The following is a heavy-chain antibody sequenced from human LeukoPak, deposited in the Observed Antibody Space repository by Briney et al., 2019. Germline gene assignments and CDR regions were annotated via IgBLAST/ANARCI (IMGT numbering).Heavy chain of an antibody. Sequence: SETLSPTCTVSGGSISSYYWSWIRQPPGKGLEWIGYIYYSGSTNYNPSLKSRVTISVDTSKNQFSLKLSSVTAADTAVYYCARVTAMVDFDYWGQGTLVTVSS. V-gene: IGHV4-59*01. J-gene: IGHJ4*02. CDR2: IYYSGST. CDR3: ARVTAMVDFDY. CDR1: GGSISSYY. D-gene: IGHD5-18*01.